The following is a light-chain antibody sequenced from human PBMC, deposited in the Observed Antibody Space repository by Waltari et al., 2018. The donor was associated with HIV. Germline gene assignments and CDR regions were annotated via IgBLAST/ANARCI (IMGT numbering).Light chain of an antibody. CDR1: TSNIGNNY. CDR3: GTWDSSLSAVV. V-gene: IGLV1-51*01. Sequence: QSVLTQPPSVSAAPGQKVPISCSGRTSNIGNNYVSWYQQIPGTAPKLLIYDNNKRPSGIPDRFSGSKSDTSATLGITGLQTGDEADYRCGTWDSSLSAVVFGGGTKLTVL. J-gene: IGLJ3*02. CDR2: DNN.